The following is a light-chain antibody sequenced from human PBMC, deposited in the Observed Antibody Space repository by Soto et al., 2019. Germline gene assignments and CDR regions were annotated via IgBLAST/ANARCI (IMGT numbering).Light chain of an antibody. CDR1: QSISSY. J-gene: IGKJ4*01. V-gene: IGKV1-39*01. Sequence: DIQMTQSPSSLSASVGDRVTITCRASQSISSYLYWYQQKPGKAPKRLIYAASSLQSGVPSRFSGSGSGTDFTLTISSLQPEDFATYYCQQSYSPLTFGGGTKVEIK. CDR2: AAS. CDR3: QQSYSPLT.